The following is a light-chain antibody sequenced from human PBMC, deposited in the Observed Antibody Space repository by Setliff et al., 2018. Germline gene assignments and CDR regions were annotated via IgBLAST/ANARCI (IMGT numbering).Light chain of an antibody. CDR2: EVS. Sequence: QSALTQPASVSGSPGQSITISCTGTSSDIGGYNYVSWYQQHSGKAPKLMIYEVSNRPSGVSNRFSGSKSGNTASLTISGLQAEDEADYYCCSYAGGSTYVFGTGTKVTV. J-gene: IGLJ1*01. CDR3: CSYAGGSTYV. V-gene: IGLV2-23*02. CDR1: SSDIGGYNY.